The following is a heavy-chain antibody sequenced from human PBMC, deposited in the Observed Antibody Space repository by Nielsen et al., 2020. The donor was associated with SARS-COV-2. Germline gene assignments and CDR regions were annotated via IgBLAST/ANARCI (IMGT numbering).Heavy chain of an antibody. CDR3: ARDSGGRGYCSGGSCYSAAGLSYYYMDV. Sequence: GESLKISCAAYGFTFSSYSMNWVRQAPGKGLEWVSSISSSSSYKYYADSVKGRFTISRDNAKNSLYLQMSSLRAEDTAVYYCARDSGGRGYCSGGSCYSAAGLSYYYMDVWGKGTTVTVSS. CDR1: GFTFSSYS. J-gene: IGHJ6*03. D-gene: IGHD2-15*01. V-gene: IGHV3-21*01. CDR2: ISSSSSYK.